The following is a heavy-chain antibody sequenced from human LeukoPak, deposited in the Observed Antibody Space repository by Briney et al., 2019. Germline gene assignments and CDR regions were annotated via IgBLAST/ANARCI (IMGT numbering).Heavy chain of an antibody. Sequence: SETLSLTCTVSGGSISSYYWSWIRQPPGKGLEWIGEINHSGSTNYNPSLKSRVTISVDTSKNQFSLKLSSVTAADTAVYYCARVVVGAIDGVTDYWGQGTLVTVSS. CDR2: INHSGST. V-gene: IGHV4-34*01. J-gene: IGHJ4*02. CDR3: ARVVVGAIDGVTDY. CDR1: GGSISSYY. D-gene: IGHD1-26*01.